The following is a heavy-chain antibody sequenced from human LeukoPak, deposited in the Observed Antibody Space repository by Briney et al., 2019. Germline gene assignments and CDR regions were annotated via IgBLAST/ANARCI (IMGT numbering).Heavy chain of an antibody. CDR3: AKDRGLSSLNYYDSSGYLPLNWFDP. Sequence: GGSLRLSCAASGFTVSSNYMSWVRQAPGKGLEWVSVIYSGGSTYYADSVKGRFTISRDNSKNTLYLQMNSLRAEDTAVYYCAKDRGLSSLNYYDSSGYLPLNWFDPWGQGTLVTVSS. CDR1: GFTVSSNY. V-gene: IGHV3-66*01. D-gene: IGHD3-22*01. CDR2: IYSGGST. J-gene: IGHJ5*02.